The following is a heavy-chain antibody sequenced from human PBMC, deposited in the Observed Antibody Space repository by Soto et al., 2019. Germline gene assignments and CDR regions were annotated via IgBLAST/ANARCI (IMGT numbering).Heavy chain of an antibody. CDR2: IVVGSGNT. CDR1: GFTFTSSA. CDR3: AAPYYYGSGSFLDYYYYYGMDV. J-gene: IGHJ6*02. D-gene: IGHD3-10*01. V-gene: IGHV1-58*01. Sequence: AASVKVSCKASGFTFTSSAVQWVRQARGQRLEWIGWIVVGSGNTNYAQKFQERVTITRDMSTSTAYMELSSLRSEDTAVYYCAAPYYYGSGSFLDYYYYYGMDVWGQGTTVTVSS.